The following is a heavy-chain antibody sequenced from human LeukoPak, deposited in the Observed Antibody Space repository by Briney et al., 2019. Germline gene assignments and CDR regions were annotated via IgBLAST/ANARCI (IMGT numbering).Heavy chain of an antibody. D-gene: IGHD6-19*01. Sequence: PGGSLRPSCAASGFTFDNYAVNWVRQAPGKGLEWVSAISGSGGSTYYADSVKGRFTISRDNAKNSLYPQMNSLRAEDTAVYYCARLGGSGWYFDYWGQGTLVTVSS. J-gene: IGHJ4*02. V-gene: IGHV3-23*01. CDR1: GFTFDNYA. CDR3: ARLGGSGWYFDY. CDR2: ISGSGGST.